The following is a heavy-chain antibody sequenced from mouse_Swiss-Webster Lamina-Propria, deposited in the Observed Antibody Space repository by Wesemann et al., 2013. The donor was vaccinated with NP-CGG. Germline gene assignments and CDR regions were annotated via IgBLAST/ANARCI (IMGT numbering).Heavy chain of an antibody. CDR2: ISYSGST. J-gene: IGHJ1*01. Sequence: EYAGYISYSGSTYYNPSLKGRISITRDTSKNQYYLQLNSVTTEDTATYYCARCRYLSYWYFDVWGAGDHGVTVSS. CDR3: ARCRYLSYWYFDV. V-gene: IGHV3-8*02. D-gene: IGHD2-14*01.